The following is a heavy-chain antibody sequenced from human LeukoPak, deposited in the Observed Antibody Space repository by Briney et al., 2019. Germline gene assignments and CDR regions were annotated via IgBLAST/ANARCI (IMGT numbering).Heavy chain of an antibody. V-gene: IGHV1-69*04. D-gene: IGHD3-3*01. CDR1: GGTFSSYA. Sequence: ASVKVSCKASGGTFSSYAISWVRQAPGQGLEWMGRIIPILGIANYAQKFQGRVTITADKSTSTAYMELSSLRSEDTAVYYCARGLFDFWSGYYGYDAFDIWGQGTMVTVSS. CDR2: IIPILGIA. J-gene: IGHJ3*02. CDR3: ARGLFDFWSGYYGYDAFDI.